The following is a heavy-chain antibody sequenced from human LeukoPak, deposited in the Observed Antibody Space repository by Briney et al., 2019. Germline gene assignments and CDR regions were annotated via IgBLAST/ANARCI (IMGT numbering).Heavy chain of an antibody. D-gene: IGHD1-26*01. CDR3: AKDKEGATYYYYGMDV. J-gene: IGHJ6*02. V-gene: IGHV3-43*01. CDR2: ISWDGGST. CDR1: GFTFDDYT. Sequence: GGSLRLSCAASGFTFDDYTMHWVRQAPGKGLEWVSLISWDGGSTYYADSVKGRFTISRDNSKNSLYLQMNSLRTEDTALYYCAKDKEGATYYYYGMDVWGQGTMVTVSS.